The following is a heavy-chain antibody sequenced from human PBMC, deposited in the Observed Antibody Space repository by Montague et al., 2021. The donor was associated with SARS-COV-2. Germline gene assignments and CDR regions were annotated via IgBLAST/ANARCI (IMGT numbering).Heavy chain of an antibody. CDR3: ARGGFNHGFDV. Sequence: SLRLSCAASGFNFRSYYIHWVRQAPGSGLVWVSRIDNDGRGTIYADSVKGRFTISRGNAKNTLFLQMNSLRADDTAVYYCARGGFNHGFDVWGQGTVVTVSS. CDR2: IDNDGRGT. V-gene: IGHV3-74*01. J-gene: IGHJ3*01. CDR1: GFNFRSYY.